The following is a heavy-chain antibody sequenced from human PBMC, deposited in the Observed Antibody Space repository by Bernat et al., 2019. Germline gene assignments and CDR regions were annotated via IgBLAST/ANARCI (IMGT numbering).Heavy chain of an antibody. Sequence: QVQLVESGGGVVQPGRSLRLSCAASGFTFSSYGMHWVRQAPGKGLECVAVISYDGSNKYYADSVKGRFTISRDNSKNTLYLQMNSLRAEDTAVYYCAKGQWTPNYYYYGMDVWGQGTTVTVSS. CDR1: GFTFSSYG. CDR3: AKGQWTPNYYYYGMDV. CDR2: ISYDGSNK. J-gene: IGHJ6*02. D-gene: IGHD2-8*01. V-gene: IGHV3-30*18.